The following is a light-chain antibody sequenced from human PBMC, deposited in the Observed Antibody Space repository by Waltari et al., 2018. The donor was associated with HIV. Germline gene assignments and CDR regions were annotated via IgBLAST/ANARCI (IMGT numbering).Light chain of an antibody. CDR2: GAS. CDR1: QSVNSN. V-gene: IGKV3-15*01. CDR3: QHYNNWPPWT. Sequence: EIVMTQSPATLSVSPGERATLSCRASQSVNSNLAWYQQEPGQAPRLLIYGASSRATVIPARFSGSGSGTEFNLTISSLQSEDFSVYYCQHYNNWPPWTFGQGTQLEIK. J-gene: IGKJ2*02.